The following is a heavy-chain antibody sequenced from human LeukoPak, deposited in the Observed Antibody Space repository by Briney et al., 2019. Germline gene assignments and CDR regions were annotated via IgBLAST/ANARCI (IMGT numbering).Heavy chain of an antibody. V-gene: IGHV3-66*01. Sequence: GGSLRLSCAAPGFTFSTYAMHWVRQAPGKGLEWVSVIYSGGSTYYADSVKGRFTISRDNSKNTLYLQMNSLRAEDTAVYYCARDGNSEFDYWGQGTLVTVSS. CDR3: ARDGNSEFDY. CDR2: IYSGGST. J-gene: IGHJ4*02. D-gene: IGHD4-23*01. CDR1: GFTFSTYA.